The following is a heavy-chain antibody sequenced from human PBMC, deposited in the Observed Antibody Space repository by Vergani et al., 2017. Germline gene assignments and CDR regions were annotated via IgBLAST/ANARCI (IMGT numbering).Heavy chain of an antibody. CDR2: ISSSSSTI. Sequence: EVQLVESGGGLVQPGGSLRLSCAASGFTFSSYSLNWVRQAPGKGLEWVSYISSSSSTIYYADSVKGRFTISRDNAKNSLYLQMNSLRDEDTAVYYCARESHSGQWLVQAFDIWGQGTMVTVSS. D-gene: IGHD6-19*01. CDR3: ARESHSGQWLVQAFDI. CDR1: GFTFSSYS. J-gene: IGHJ3*02. V-gene: IGHV3-48*02.